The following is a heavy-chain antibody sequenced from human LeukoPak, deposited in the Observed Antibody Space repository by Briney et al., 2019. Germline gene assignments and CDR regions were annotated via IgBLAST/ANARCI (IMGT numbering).Heavy chain of an antibody. J-gene: IGHJ4*02. CDR3: AKQSYARSLGE. Sequence: GGSLRLSCATSGFPFSDFSMSWVRQAPGKGLEWISTTNSGGTGTYYAESVKGRFTISRDNSKNTLYLQMSGLRVEDTAVYYCAKQSYARSLGEGGPGTLVSVSS. CDR2: TNSGGTGT. CDR1: GFPFSDFS. D-gene: IGHD2-8*01. V-gene: IGHV3-23*01.